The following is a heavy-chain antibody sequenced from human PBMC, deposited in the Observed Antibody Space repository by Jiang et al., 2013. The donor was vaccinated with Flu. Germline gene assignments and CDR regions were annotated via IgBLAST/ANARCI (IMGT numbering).Heavy chain of an antibody. V-gene: IGHV1-8*01. Sequence: KVSCKASGYTFTSYDINWVRQATGQGLEWMGWMNPNSGNTGYAQKFQGRVTMTRNTSISTAYMELSSLRSEDTAVYYCAREQLERRFYNWFDPWGQGTLVTVSS. CDR1: GYTFTSYD. CDR3: AREQLERRFYNWFDP. J-gene: IGHJ5*02. D-gene: IGHD1-1*01. CDR2: MNPNSGNT.